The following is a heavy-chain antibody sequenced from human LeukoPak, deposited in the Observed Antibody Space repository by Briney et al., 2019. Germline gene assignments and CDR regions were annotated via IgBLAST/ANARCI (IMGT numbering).Heavy chain of an antibody. Sequence: GGSLRLSCAASGFTFSSYGMNWVRQAPGKGLEWVAFIRHDGSNKYYADSVKGRFTISRDNSKNTLYLQMNSLRAEDTAVYYCAKDRGGIQLWGDVFDIWGQGTMITVSS. CDR3: AKDRGGIQLWGDVFDI. CDR1: GFTFSSYG. CDR2: IRHDGSNK. V-gene: IGHV3-30*02. J-gene: IGHJ3*02. D-gene: IGHD5-18*01.